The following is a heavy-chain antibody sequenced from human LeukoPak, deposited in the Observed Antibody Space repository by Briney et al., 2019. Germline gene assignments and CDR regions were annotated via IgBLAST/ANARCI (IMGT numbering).Heavy chain of an antibody. V-gene: IGHV3-9*01. CDR2: ISWNSGSI. J-gene: IGHJ3*02. CDR3: AKDGHDFWSGAMGGAFDI. Sequence: GGSLRLSCAASGFTFDDYAMHWVRQAPGKGLEWVSGISWNSGSIGYADSVKGRFTISRDNAKNPLYLQMNSLRAEDTALYYCAKDGHDFWSGAMGGAFDIWGQGTMVTVSS. D-gene: IGHD3-3*01. CDR1: GFTFDDYA.